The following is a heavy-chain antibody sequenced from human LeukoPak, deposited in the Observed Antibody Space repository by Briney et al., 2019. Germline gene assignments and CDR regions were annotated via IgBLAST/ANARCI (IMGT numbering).Heavy chain of an antibody. V-gene: IGHV4-30-4*08. CDR1: GGSVSSGSYY. CDR2: IYYGGST. J-gene: IGHJ3*02. D-gene: IGHD2-2*01. CDR3: ARDVGESGWYQLQRSFDAFDI. Sequence: LSLTCTVSGGSVSSGSYYWSWIRQPPGKGLEWIGYIYYGGSTYYNPSLKSRVTISVDTSKNQFSLKLSSVTAADTAVYYCARDVGESGWYQLQRSFDAFDIWGQGTMVTVSS.